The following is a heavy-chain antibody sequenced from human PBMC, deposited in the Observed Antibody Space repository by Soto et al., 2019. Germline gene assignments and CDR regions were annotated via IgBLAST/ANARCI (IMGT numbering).Heavy chain of an antibody. CDR3: AKPHPTASNTYYYYYGLDA. CDR2: LSGSGATT. CDR1: GFTFSSHA. J-gene: IGHJ6*02. V-gene: IGHV3-23*01. D-gene: IGHD4-17*01. Sequence: EVKLLESGGTLEQPGGSLTLSCAASGFTFSSHAMSWVRQAPGKGLEWVSALSGSGATTYYADSVKGRFTVTRDNSKNTLYRQRNSLRAEDTAVYYCAKPHPTASNTYYYYYGLDAWGQGTAVTVSS.